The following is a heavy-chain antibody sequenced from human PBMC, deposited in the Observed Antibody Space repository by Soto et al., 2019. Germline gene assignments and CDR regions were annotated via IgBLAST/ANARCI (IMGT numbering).Heavy chain of an antibody. CDR3: VRIRYQLPSSVLWLDP. D-gene: IGHD3-16*01. J-gene: IGHJ5*02. Sequence: PSETLPLTCAVYGGLLSESYWTWIRQPTGKGLEWIGEINHVGGTNYNPSLKSRVTMSVDTSQNQFSLRLISVTAADTAMYFCVRIRYQLPSSVLWLDPWGQGTPVTVSS. CDR2: INHVGGT. CDR1: GGLLSESY. V-gene: IGHV4-34*01.